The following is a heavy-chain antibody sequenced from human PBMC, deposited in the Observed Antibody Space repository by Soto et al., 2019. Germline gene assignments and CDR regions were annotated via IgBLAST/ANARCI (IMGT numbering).Heavy chain of an antibody. CDR2: ISGSGGNT. D-gene: IGHD5-12*01. V-gene: IGHV3-23*01. J-gene: IGHJ4*02. CDR1: GFSFDTYA. Sequence: EAQLFESGGGLVQPGGPLILSCAASGFSFDTYAMSCVRQAPGKGLEWVSSISGSGGNTYYADSVKARFTISGYNSKNIRYLQMTSLRAEDTALYYCAKLGMTTINRDYWGQGTQVTVSS. CDR3: AKLGMTTINRDY.